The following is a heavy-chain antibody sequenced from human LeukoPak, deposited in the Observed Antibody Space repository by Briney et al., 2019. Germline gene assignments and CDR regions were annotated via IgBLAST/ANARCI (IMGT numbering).Heavy chain of an antibody. V-gene: IGHV4-34*01. Sequence: SSETLSLTCAVYGGSFSGYYWSWIRQPPGKGLEWIGEVNHGGSTNYNPSLKSRVTISVDTSKNQFSLRLTSVTAAYTAVYYCARRPGVIGYYYYYMDVWGKGTTVIISS. CDR3: ARRPGVIGYYYYYMDV. CDR2: VNHGGST. J-gene: IGHJ6*03. D-gene: IGHD3-16*02. CDR1: GGSFSGYY.